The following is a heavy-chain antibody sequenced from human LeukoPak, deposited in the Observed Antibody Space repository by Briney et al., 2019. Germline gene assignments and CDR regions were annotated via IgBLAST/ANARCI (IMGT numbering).Heavy chain of an antibody. CDR1: GFIFKNYG. CDR2: VSDDGSKK. V-gene: IGHV3-30*18. J-gene: IGHJ4*02. Sequence: GGSLRLSCAASGFIFKNYGMHWVRQAPGKGLEWVAVVSDDGSKKFYADSVRGRFTASRDNSKNTLFLQVNSLRTEDTAVYYCAKEVRGFSYGSDWGQGTLVTVSS. D-gene: IGHD5-18*01. CDR3: AKEVRGFSYGSD.